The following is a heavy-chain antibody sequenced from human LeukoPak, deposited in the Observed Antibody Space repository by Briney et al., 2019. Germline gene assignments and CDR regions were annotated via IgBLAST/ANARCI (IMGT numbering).Heavy chain of an antibody. CDR3: ARDVYDFWSGSHYGMDV. Sequence: GGSLRLSCAASGFTFSSYSMNWVRQAPGKGLEWVSSISTGSTYIYYADSVKGRFTISRDNAKNSLYLQMNSLRAEDTAVYYCARDVYDFWSGSHYGMDVWGQGTTVTVSS. J-gene: IGHJ6*02. D-gene: IGHD3-3*01. CDR2: ISTGSTYI. V-gene: IGHV3-21*06. CDR1: GFTFSSYS.